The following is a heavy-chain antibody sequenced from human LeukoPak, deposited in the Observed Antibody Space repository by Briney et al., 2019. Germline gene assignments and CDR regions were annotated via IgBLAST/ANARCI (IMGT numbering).Heavy chain of an antibody. Sequence: EASVKVSCKASGYTFTSYDINWVRQATGQGLEWMGWMNPNSGNTSYAQKFQGRVTMTRDTSTSTVYMELSSLRSEDTAVYYCARDVGAFVVVHPGAEYYYYGMDVWGQGTTVTVSS. J-gene: IGHJ6*02. CDR2: MNPNSGNT. D-gene: IGHD2-2*01. CDR1: GYTFTSYD. CDR3: ARDVGAFVVVHPGAEYYYYGMDV. V-gene: IGHV1-8*01.